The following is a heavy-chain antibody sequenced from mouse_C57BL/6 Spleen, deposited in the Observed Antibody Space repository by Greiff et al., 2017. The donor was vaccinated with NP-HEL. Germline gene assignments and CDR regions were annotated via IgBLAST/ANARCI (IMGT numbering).Heavy chain of an antibody. CDR1: GFTFSDFY. D-gene: IGHD1-1*01. Sequence: EVKLVESGGGLVQSGRSLRLSCATSGFTFSDFYMEWVRQAPGKGLEWIAASRNKANDYTTEYSASVKGRFIVSRDTSQSILYLQMNALRAEDTAIYYCARKLRNAMDYWGQGTSVTVSS. J-gene: IGHJ4*01. V-gene: IGHV7-1*01. CDR2: SRNKANDYTT. CDR3: ARKLRNAMDY.